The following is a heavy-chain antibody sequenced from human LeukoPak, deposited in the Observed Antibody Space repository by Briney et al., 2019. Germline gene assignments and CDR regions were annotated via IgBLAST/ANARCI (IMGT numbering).Heavy chain of an antibody. CDR1: GHIFSGYY. CDR2: INTNSGST. V-gene: IGHV1-2*02. CDR3: ASWAYNFYYYYYMDV. Sequence: ASVKVSCKASGHIFSGYYMHWVRQAPGQGLEWMAWINTNSGSTKYAQKFQGRVTLTWDTSSSTVYMELNSLRFDDTAIYYCASWAYNFYYYYYMDVWGKGTTVTVSS. J-gene: IGHJ6*03. D-gene: IGHD1-1*01.